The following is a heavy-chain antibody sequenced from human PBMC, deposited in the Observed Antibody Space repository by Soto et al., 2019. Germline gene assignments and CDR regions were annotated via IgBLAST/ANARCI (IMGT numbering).Heavy chain of an antibody. J-gene: IGHJ4*02. CDR2: IYWDDDE. CDR1: GFSLTTTGVG. CDR3: ALGIAARPFDS. D-gene: IGHD6-6*01. V-gene: IGHV2-5*02. Sequence: QISLKESGPALVKPTQTLTLTCSFSGFSLTTTGVGVGWIRQPPGKALEWLALIYWDDDERYNPSLKNRLTLIKDTAKNLVVLTMTNVDPVDTATYYCALGIAARPFDSWGQGTLVTVSS.